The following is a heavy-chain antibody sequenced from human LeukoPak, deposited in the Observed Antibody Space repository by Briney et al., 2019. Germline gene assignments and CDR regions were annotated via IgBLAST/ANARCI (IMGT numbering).Heavy chain of an antibody. CDR3: ARGGWLQIYYYYYMDV. V-gene: IGHV7-4-1*02. CDR2: INTNTGNP. Sequence: ASVKVSCTASGYTFTSYAMNWVRQAPGQGLEWMGWINTNTGNPTYAKGFTGRFVFSLDTSVSTAYLQISSLKAEDTAVYYCARGGWLQIYYYYYMDVWGKGTTVTVSS. D-gene: IGHD5-24*01. CDR1: GYTFTSYA. J-gene: IGHJ6*03.